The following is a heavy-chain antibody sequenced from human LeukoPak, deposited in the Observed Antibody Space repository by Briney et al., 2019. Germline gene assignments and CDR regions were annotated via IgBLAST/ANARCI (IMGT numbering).Heavy chain of an antibody. V-gene: IGHV3-23*01. D-gene: IGHD1-7*01. CDR1: GFTFSSYA. CDR3: AGDRITGTTARFDY. J-gene: IGHJ4*02. Sequence: PGGSLRLSCAASGFTFSSYAMSWVRQAPGKGLEWVSAISGSGGSIYYADSVKGRFTISRDNAKNSLYLQMNSLRAEDTAVYYCAGDRITGTTARFDYWGQGTLVTVSS. CDR2: ISGSGGSI.